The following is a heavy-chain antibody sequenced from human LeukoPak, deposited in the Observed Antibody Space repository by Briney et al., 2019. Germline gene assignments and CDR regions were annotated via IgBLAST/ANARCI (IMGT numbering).Heavy chain of an antibody. V-gene: IGHV3-21*01. D-gene: IGHD3-3*01. J-gene: IGHJ6*03. Sequence: PGGSLRLSCAASGFTFSSYSMNWVREAPGKGLEWVSSISSSSSYIYYADSVKGRFTISRDNAKNSLYPQINSLRAEDTAVYYCARVPPQYYDFWSGPSYYYYMDVWGKGTTVTVSS. CDR2: ISSSSSYI. CDR1: GFTFSSYS. CDR3: ARVPPQYYDFWSGPSYYYYMDV.